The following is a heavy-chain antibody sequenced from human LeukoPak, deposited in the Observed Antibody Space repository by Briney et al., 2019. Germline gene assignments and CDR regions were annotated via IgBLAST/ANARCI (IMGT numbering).Heavy chain of an antibody. Sequence: GGSLRLSCAASGFTFSSYTMNWVRQAPGKGLEWVSSISSGSSYIYYADSVKGRFTISRDNAKNSLYLQMHSLRAEDTAVYYCAKASFDYWGQGTLVTVSS. CDR1: GFTFSSYT. V-gene: IGHV3-21*04. CDR3: AKASFDY. CDR2: ISSGSSYI. J-gene: IGHJ4*02.